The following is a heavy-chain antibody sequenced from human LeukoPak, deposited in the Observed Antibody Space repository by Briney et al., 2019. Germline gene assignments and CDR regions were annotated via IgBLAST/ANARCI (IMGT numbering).Heavy chain of an antibody. J-gene: IGHJ4*02. CDR3: AASMATIFPALDY. V-gene: IGHV3-66*01. CDR1: GFTFSSYA. Sequence: GGSLRLSCAASGFTFSSYAMSWVRQAPGKGLEWVSVIYSGGSTYYADSVKGRFTISRDNSKNTLYLQMNSLRAEDTAVYYCAASMATIFPALDYWGQGTLVTVSS. CDR2: IYSGGST. D-gene: IGHD5-24*01.